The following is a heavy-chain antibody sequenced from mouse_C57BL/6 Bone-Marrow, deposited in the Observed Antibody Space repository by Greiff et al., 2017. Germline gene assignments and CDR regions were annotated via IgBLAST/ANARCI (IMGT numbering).Heavy chain of an antibody. D-gene: IGHD3-2*02. J-gene: IGHJ3*01. Sequence: QVQLQQPGAELVRPGTSVKLSCKSSGYTFTSYWMHLVKQRPGQGLGWIGVIDPSDSYTNYHQQFKGKATLTVDTSSSTDYMHLSSLTSECAAVDYCGRQLRLAGCAYWGQGTLVTVSA. V-gene: IGHV1-59*01. CDR2: IDPSDSYT. CDR3: GRQLRLAGCAY. CDR1: GYTFTSYW.